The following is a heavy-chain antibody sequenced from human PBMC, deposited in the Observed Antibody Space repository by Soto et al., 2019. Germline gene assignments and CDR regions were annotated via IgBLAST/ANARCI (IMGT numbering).Heavy chain of an antibody. V-gene: IGHV1-24*01. D-gene: IGHD6-6*01. Sequence: ASVKVSCKVSGYTLTELSMHWVRQAPGKGLEWMGGFDPEDGETIYAQKFQGRVTMTEDTSTDTAYMELSSLRSEDTAVYYCATDSSSSYYYYMDVWGKGTTVTVSS. CDR1: GYTLTELS. J-gene: IGHJ6*03. CDR3: ATDSSSSYYYYMDV. CDR2: FDPEDGET.